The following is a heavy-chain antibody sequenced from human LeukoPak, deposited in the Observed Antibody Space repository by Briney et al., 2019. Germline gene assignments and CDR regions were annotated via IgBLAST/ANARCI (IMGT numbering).Heavy chain of an antibody. Sequence: ASVKVSCKASGYSFIGYYMHWVRQAPGQGLEWMGWINPNLGTTNYAQKFQGRVTMTRDTSISTAYMELSRLGSDDTAVYYCARGHSLFFLEWLLYGFDYWGQGTLVTVSS. D-gene: IGHD3-3*01. CDR3: ARGHSLFFLEWLLYGFDY. CDR1: GYSFIGYY. J-gene: IGHJ4*02. V-gene: IGHV1-2*02. CDR2: INPNLGTT.